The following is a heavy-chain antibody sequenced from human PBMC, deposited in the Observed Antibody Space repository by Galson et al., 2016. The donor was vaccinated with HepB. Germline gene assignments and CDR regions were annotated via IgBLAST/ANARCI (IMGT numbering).Heavy chain of an antibody. CDR1: GFRFSSYA. D-gene: IGHD3-10*01. CDR3: AKDGYFASGSALYGMDV. Sequence: SLRLSCAASGFRFSSYAVSWVRQAPGKGLEWVSGISGSGGRTNYADSAKGRFTISRDNSKNTVYLQMNSLRVEDTALYYCAKDGYFASGSALYGMDVWGQGTTVTVSS. J-gene: IGHJ6*02. CDR2: ISGSGGRT. V-gene: IGHV3-23*01.